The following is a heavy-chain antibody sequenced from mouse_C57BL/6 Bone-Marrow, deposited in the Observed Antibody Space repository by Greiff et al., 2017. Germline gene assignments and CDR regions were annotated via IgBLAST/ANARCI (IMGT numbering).Heavy chain of an antibody. Sequence: VQLVESGAELARPGASVKLSCKASGYTFTSYGISWVKQRTGQGLEWIGEIYPRSGNTYYNEKFKGKATLTADKSSSTAYMELRSLTSEDSAVYFCARIYDGSPWFAYWGQGTLVTVSA. V-gene: IGHV1-81*01. CDR3: ARIYDGSPWFAY. J-gene: IGHJ3*01. D-gene: IGHD2-3*01. CDR2: IYPRSGNT. CDR1: GYTFTSYG.